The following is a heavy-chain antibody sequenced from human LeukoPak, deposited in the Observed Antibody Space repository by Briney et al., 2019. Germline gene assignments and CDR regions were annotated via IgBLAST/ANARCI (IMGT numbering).Heavy chain of an antibody. Sequence: GGSLRLSCAASGFTFSSYGIHWVRQAPGKGLEWVAVVSSDGSIKYYADSGKGRFTISRDNAKNTLYLQMNSLRAEDTAVYYCVRDYYYNMDVWGQGTTVTVSS. J-gene: IGHJ6*02. V-gene: IGHV3-30*03. CDR3: VRDYYYNMDV. CDR1: GFTFSSYG. CDR2: VSSDGSIK.